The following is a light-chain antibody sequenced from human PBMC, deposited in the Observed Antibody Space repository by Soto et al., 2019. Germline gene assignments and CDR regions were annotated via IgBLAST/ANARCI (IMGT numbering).Light chain of an antibody. CDR1: QGSCSE. Sequence: AILMTQSPASFSSYTGERVTISCRAGQGSCSELAWYQQKLAKAPRSLIYAASTLQSGVPSKFSGSGSGTDFTLTISSLQPEDFATYSCQQYKSLLHTLAGGTKVDI. V-gene: IGKV1-8*01. CDR2: AAS. J-gene: IGKJ4*01. CDR3: QQYKSLLHT.